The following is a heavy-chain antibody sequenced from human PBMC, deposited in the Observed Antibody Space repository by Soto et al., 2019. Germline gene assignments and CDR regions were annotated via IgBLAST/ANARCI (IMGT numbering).Heavy chain of an antibody. CDR3: ARQLSHICDS. CDR2: IKPGTSDI. Sequence: GESLTISCKGVGYKFGSAWIGWVRQMPGKGLEWMGIIKPGTSDIRYSPSCRGHVTISADEAVSTAYLQWSSLKASDTAMYYCARQLSHICDSWGQGTLVTVS. CDR1: GYKFGSAW. J-gene: IGHJ4*02. V-gene: IGHV5-51*01. D-gene: IGHD3-3*02.